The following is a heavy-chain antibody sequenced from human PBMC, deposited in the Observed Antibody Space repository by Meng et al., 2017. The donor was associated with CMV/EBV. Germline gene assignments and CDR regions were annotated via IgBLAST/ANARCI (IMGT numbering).Heavy chain of an antibody. CDR1: GYTFTSYW. V-gene: IGHV5-51*01. D-gene: IGHD3-16*01. CDR2: IYPADSDT. J-gene: IGHJ4*02. CDR3: ARHCLSYDYVWVSYTPGAEPLDY. Sequence: GESLKISCKGSGYTFTSYWIGWVRQMPGKGLEWMGIIYPADSDTSYSPSLQGQATISADQSISTAYLQWSILKASDTAIYYCARHCLSYDYVWVSYTPGAEPLDYWGQGSLVTVSS.